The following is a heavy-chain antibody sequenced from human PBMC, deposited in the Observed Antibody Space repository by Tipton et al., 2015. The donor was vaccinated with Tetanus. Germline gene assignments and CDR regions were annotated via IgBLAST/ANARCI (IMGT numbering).Heavy chain of an antibody. Sequence: SLRLSCVVSGFTFNSYAMTWVRQAPGKGLEWVSVISGNGFSTHHADSVKGRFTISRDSSQNTVFLQMSSLRAEDTAVYYCAKDGCFSVGCLGSDYWGQGNLVTVSS. J-gene: IGHJ4*02. CDR3: AKDGCFSVGCLGSDY. D-gene: IGHD5/OR15-5a*01. V-gene: IGHV3-23*01. CDR1: GFTFNSYA. CDR2: ISGNGFST.